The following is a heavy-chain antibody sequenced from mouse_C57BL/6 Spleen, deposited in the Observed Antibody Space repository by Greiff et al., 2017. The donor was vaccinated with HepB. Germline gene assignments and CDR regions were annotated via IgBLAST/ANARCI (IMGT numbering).Heavy chain of an antibody. V-gene: IGHV1-82*01. CDR3: ARYYYAMDY. CDR2: IYPGDGDT. Sequence: LQESGPELVKPGASVKISCKASGYAFSSSWMNWVKQRPGKGLEWIGRIYPGDGDTNYNGKFKGKATLTADKSSSTAYMQLSSLTSEDSAVYFCARYYYAMDYWGQGTSVTVSS. J-gene: IGHJ4*01. CDR1: GYAFSSSW.